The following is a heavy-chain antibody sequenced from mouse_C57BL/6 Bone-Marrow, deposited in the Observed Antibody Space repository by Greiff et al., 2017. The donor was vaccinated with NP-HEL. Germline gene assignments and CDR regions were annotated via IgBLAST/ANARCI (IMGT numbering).Heavy chain of an antibody. CDR2: IDPENGDT. CDR3: TPAYYFDY. CDR1: GFNIKDDY. Sequence: VHVKQSGAELVRPGASVKLSCTASGFNIKDDYMHWVKQRPEQGLEWIGWIDPENGDTEYASKFQGKATITADTSSNTAYLQLSSLTSEYTAVYYCTPAYYFDYWGQGTTLTVSS. J-gene: IGHJ2*01. V-gene: IGHV14-4*01.